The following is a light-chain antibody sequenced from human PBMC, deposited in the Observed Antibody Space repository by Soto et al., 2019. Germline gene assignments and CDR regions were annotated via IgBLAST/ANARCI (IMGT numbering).Light chain of an antibody. CDR3: QQFNTWPRT. CDR2: GAS. J-gene: IGKJ1*01. Sequence: IVMTQSPATVSASPGERVTLSCRASQSVSGNVAWYQQKPGKAPRLLVYGASTSATDIPARFFGSGSETEFTLTITRLQSEDFATYYCQQFNTWPRTFGQGTKVEIK. V-gene: IGKV3-15*01. CDR1: QSVSGN.